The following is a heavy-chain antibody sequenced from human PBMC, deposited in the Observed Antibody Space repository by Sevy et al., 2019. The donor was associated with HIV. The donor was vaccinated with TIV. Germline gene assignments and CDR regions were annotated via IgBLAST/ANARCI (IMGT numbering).Heavy chain of an antibody. V-gene: IGHV4-30-4*01. J-gene: IGHJ4*02. CDR2: IYYSGST. CDR3: AGYPQYYYDSSGTNQDY. Sequence: SETLSLTCTVSGGSISSGDYYWSWIRQPPGKGLEWIGYIYYSGSTYYNPSLKSRVTILVDTSKNQFSLKLSSVTAADTAVYYCAGYPQYYYDSSGTNQDYWGQGTLVTVSS. D-gene: IGHD3-22*01. CDR1: GGSISSGDYY.